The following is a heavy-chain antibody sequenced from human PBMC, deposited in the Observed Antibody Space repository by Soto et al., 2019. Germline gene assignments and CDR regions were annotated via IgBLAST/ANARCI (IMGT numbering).Heavy chain of an antibody. CDR3: VHSRFLAPLIWFGELSQIYWFDP. J-gene: IGHJ5*02. CDR1: GFSLNTGGLG. D-gene: IGHD3-10*01. V-gene: IGHV2-5*02. CDR2: IYWDGDK. Sequence: SGPTLVNPTQTLTLTCTFSGFSLNTGGLGVGWIRQPPGKALEWLALIYWDGDKRYSPSLQSRLSITKDTSNNQVVLTMTNMDPVDTATYYCVHSRFLAPLIWFGELSQIYWFDPWGQGTLVTVSS.